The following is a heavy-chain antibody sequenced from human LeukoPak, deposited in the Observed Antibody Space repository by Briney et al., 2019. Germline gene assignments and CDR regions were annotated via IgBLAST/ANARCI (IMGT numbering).Heavy chain of an antibody. V-gene: IGHV3-33*01. CDR1: GFTFSSYG. J-gene: IGHJ4*02. Sequence: PGRSLRLSCAASGFTFSSYGMHWVRQAPGKGLEWVAVIWYDGSNKYYADSVKGRFTISRDNSKNTLYLQMNSLRAEDTAVYYCAREPPNSSGWYSGSYFDYWGQGTLVTVSS. CDR3: AREPPNSSGWYSGSYFDY. CDR2: IWYDGSNK. D-gene: IGHD6-19*01.